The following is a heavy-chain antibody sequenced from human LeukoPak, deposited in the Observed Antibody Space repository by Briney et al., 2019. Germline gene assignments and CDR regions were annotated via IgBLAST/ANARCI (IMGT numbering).Heavy chain of an antibody. CDR2: IYHSGST. Sequence: KPSETLSLTCTVSGYSISSGYYWGWIRQPPGKGLEWIGSIYHSGSTYYNPSLKSRVTISVDTSKNQFSLKLSSVTAADTAVYYCATHIRQNWFDPWGQGTLVTVSS. V-gene: IGHV4-38-2*02. J-gene: IGHJ5*02. CDR1: GYSISSGYY. CDR3: ATHIRQNWFDP.